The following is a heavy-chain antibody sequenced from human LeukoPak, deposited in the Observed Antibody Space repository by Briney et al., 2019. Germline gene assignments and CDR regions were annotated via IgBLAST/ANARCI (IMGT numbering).Heavy chain of an antibody. J-gene: IGHJ3*02. Sequence: GGSLRLSCAASGFTFSSYAMLWVRQAPGKGLEWVAVISYDGSNKYYADSVKGRFTISRDNSKNTLYLQMNSLRAEDTAVFYCAKPDGDYVGQLDAFDIWGQGTMVTVSS. CDR1: GFTFSSYA. CDR3: AKPDGDYVGQLDAFDI. V-gene: IGHV3-30*04. CDR2: ISYDGSNK. D-gene: IGHD4-17*01.